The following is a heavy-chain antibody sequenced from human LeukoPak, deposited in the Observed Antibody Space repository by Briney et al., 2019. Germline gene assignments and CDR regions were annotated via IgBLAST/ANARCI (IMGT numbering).Heavy chain of an antibody. CDR3: AKSQDDFWSGYPLFLDY. Sequence: PGGSLRLSCAASGFTFSSYAMSWVRQAPGKGLESVSAISGSGGSTYYADSVKGRFTISRDNSKNTLYLQMNSLRAEDTAVYYCAKSQDDFWSGYPLFLDYWGQGTLVTVSS. V-gene: IGHV3-23*01. D-gene: IGHD3-3*01. CDR2: ISGSGGST. J-gene: IGHJ4*02. CDR1: GFTFSSYA.